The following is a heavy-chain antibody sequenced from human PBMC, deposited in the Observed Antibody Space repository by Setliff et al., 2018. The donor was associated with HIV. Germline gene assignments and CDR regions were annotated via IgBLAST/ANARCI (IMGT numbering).Heavy chain of an antibody. CDR2: INVGNGDT. V-gene: IGHV1-3*01. Sequence: GASVKVSCKASGYTFTTYSLHWVRQAPGQSLEWMGWINVGNGDTKYSQDLQGRITITRDTSANTAYTELSRLRSDDTAVYYCASAPPDIVSTNDYWYFDLWGRGTLVTVSS. CDR3: ASAPPDIVSTNDYWYFDL. J-gene: IGHJ2*01. D-gene: IGHD5-12*01. CDR1: GYTFTTYS.